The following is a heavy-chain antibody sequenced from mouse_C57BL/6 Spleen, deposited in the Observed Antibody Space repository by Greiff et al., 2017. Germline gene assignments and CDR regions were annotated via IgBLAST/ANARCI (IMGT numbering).Heavy chain of an antibody. CDR1: GFTFSDYG. CDR2: ISSGSSTI. V-gene: IGHV5-17*01. J-gene: IGHJ1*03. CDR3: ARYDGPRNFDV. D-gene: IGHD2-3*01. Sequence: EVKLVESGGGLVKPGGSLKLSCAASGFTFSDYGMHWVRQAPEKGLEWVAYISSGSSTIYYADTVKGRFTISRDNAKNTLFLQMTSLRSEDTAMYYCARYDGPRNFDVGGTGTTVTVSS.